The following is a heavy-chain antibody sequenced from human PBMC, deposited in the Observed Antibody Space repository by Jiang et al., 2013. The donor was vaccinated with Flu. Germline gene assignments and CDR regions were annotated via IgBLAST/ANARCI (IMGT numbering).Heavy chain of an antibody. Sequence: GSGLVKPSETLSLTCTVSGDSISDGDYYWGWVRQPPGKGLEWIAMIHDNGRTFYNPFLKSRVTILLRHVQVQDVYVPENELCDRRRHGCIFCAGHRNMHDWLDP. CDR1: GDSISDGDYY. J-gene: IGHJ5*02. V-gene: IGHV4-39*01. CDR2: IHDNGRT. CDR3: AGHRNMHDWLDP. D-gene: IGHD2/OR15-2a*01.